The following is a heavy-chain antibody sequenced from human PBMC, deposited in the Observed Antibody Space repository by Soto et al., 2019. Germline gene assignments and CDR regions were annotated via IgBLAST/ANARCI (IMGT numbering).Heavy chain of an antibody. V-gene: IGHV3-15*01. CDR2: IKSKTDGGTT. CDR3: TTVRPYDFWSGYYYYYYYMDV. D-gene: IGHD3-3*01. Sequence: GGSLRLSCAASGFTFSNAWMSWVRQAPGKGLEWVGRIKSKTDGGTTDYAAPVKGRFTISRDDSKNTLYLQMNSLKTEDTAVYYFTTVRPYDFWSGYYYYYYYMDVWGKGTTVTVSS. CDR1: GFTFSNAW. J-gene: IGHJ6*03.